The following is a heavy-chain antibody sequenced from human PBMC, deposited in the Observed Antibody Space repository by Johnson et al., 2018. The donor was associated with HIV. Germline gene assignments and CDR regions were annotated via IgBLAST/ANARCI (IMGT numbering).Heavy chain of an antibody. CDR2: ITWNGGST. Sequence: VQLVESGGHVVRPGGSLRLSCAASGFTFDHYDMSWVRQVPGKGLEWVSGITWNGGSTGYADSVTGRFIISRDNAKISLYLQMNSLRVEDTALYHCVRVGKYCGGDCYSGVDVFDIWGQGTMVTVSS. J-gene: IGHJ3*02. CDR1: GFTFDHYD. CDR3: VRVGKYCGGDCYSGVDVFDI. D-gene: IGHD2-21*02. V-gene: IGHV3-20*01.